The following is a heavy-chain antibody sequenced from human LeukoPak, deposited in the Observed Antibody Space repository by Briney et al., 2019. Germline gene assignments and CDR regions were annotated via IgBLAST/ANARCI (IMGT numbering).Heavy chain of an antibody. CDR3: ASEGDY. J-gene: IGHJ4*02. CDR1: GFTFSTYA. CDR2: ISYDGSNK. Sequence: GGSLRLSCAASGFTFSTYAMHWVRQAPGKGLEWVAVISYDGSNKSYADSVKGRFTISRDNSKNTLYLQMNSLRAEDTAVYYCASEGDYWGQGTLVTVSS. V-gene: IGHV3-30*04.